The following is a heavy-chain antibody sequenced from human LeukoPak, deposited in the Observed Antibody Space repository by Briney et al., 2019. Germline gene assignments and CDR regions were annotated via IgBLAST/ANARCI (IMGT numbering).Heavy chain of an antibody. Sequence: PSETLSLTCSVSGGSITSGTFYWGWTRQPPGKALEWIGTIHASGSTSYNPSLQSRVTISVDTSKNQFSLKLSSVTAADTAVYYCARHRGSSWYESFDYWGQGILVTVSS. J-gene: IGHJ4*02. D-gene: IGHD6-13*01. CDR2: IHASGST. V-gene: IGHV4-39*07. CDR1: GGSITSGTFY. CDR3: ARHRGSSWYESFDY.